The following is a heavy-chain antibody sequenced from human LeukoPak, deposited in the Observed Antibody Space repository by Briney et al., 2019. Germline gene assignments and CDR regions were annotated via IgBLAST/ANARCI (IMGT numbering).Heavy chain of an antibody. CDR1: GYTFTGYY. J-gene: IGHJ4*02. Sequence: ASVKVSCKTSGYTFTGYYMHWVRQAPGQGLEWMGWINPNSGGTNYAQKFQGRVTMTRDTSISTAYMELSRLRSDDTAVYYCARDFNPEYGSSPFRIDYWGRGPLVTVS. V-gene: IGHV1-2*02. CDR3: ARDFNPEYGSSPFRIDY. CDR2: INPNSGGT. D-gene: IGHD6-6*01.